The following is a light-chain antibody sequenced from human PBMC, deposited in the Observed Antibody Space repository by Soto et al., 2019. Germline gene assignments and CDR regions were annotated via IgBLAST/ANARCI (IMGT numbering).Light chain of an antibody. J-gene: IGKJ3*01. CDR2: GAS. CDR1: QSVSSSY. CDR3: QQYGSSPNT. V-gene: IGKV3-20*01. Sequence: EIVLTQSPGTLSLSPGERATLSCRASQSVSSSYSAWYQQKPGQAPRLLIYGASSRATGIPDRFSGSGSGTDFTLTISRLEPEDFAVYYCQQYGSSPNTFGPGTKVDIK.